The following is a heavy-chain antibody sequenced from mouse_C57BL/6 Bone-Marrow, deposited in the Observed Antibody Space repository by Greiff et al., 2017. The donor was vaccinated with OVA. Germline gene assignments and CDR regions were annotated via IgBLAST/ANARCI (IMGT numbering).Heavy chain of an antibody. J-gene: IGHJ3*01. Sequence: VQLQQSGPGLVQPSQSLSITCTVSGFSLTSYGVHWVRQSPGKGLEWLGVIWSGGSTDYNAAFISRLSISKDNSKSQVFFKMNSLQADDTAIYYCARTDGNYFAWFAYWGQGTLVTVSA. CDR2: IWSGGST. CDR1: GFSLTSYG. CDR3: ARTDGNYFAWFAY. D-gene: IGHD2-1*01. V-gene: IGHV2-2*01.